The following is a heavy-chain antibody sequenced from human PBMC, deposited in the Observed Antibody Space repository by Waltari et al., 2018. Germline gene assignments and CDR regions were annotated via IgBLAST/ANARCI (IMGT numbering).Heavy chain of an antibody. CDR1: GYTFTDYH. J-gene: IGHJ4*02. CDR2: VNPEKDET. CDR3: ATYPIVGATTDDDY. V-gene: IGHV1-69-2*01. Sequence: EVQLVQSGAEVKKPGATVKISCKVSGYTFTDYHLHWVQQAPGKGLGWMDLVNPEKDETKYAEKFQGRVTIAANTATDTAYMELSSLRSEDTAVYYCATYPIVGATTDDDYWGQGTLVTVSS. D-gene: IGHD1-26*01.